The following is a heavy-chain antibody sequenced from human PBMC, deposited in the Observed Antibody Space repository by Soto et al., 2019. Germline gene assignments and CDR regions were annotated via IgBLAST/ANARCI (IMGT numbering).Heavy chain of an antibody. V-gene: IGHV3-33*08. CDR1: GFIFNDYA. D-gene: IGHD3-10*01. CDR3: AREWFGELLIAY. CDR2: IWYDGSNK. Sequence: XXSLRLACAASGFIFNDYAMHWVRQAPGKGLEWVAVIWYDGSNKYYADSVKGRFTISRDNSKNTLYLQMNSLRAEDTAVYYCAREWFGELLIAYWGQGTLVTVSS. J-gene: IGHJ4*02.